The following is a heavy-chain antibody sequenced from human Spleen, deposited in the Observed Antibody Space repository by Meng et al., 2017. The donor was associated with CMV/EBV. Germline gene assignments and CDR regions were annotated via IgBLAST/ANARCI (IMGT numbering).Heavy chain of an antibody. J-gene: IGHJ4*02. CDR3: ARTYFYGSGSFSESILDY. D-gene: IGHD3-10*01. CDR2: MNPDGGGI. Sequence: TFGDDDLRWVRQVAGQGREGRTGMNPDGGGIEYNHNFEDRGTMTRDTSISTAYMELRRLTSDDTAVYYCARTYFYGSGSFSESILDYWGQGTLVTVSS. CDR1: TFGDDD. V-gene: IGHV1-2*02.